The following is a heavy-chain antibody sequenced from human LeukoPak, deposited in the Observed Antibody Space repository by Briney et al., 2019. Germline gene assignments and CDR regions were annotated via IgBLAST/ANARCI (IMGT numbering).Heavy chain of an antibody. CDR1: GFTFSSYS. CDR2: ISSSSSYI. V-gene: IGHV3-21*01. J-gene: IGHJ4*02. Sequence: GGSLRLSCAASGFTFSSYSMNWVRQAPGKGLEWVSSISSSSSYIYYADSGKGRFTISRDNAKNSLYLQMNSLRAEDTAVYYCARDEQGISYDYENSGYYGAGNLDYWGQGTLVSVSS. D-gene: IGHD3-22*01. CDR3: ARDEQGISYDYENSGYYGAGNLDY.